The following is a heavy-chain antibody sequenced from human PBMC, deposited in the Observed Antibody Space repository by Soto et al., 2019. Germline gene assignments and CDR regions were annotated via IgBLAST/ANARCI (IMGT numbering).Heavy chain of an antibody. D-gene: IGHD2-21*02. V-gene: IGHV4-30-4*01. Sequence: SETLSLTCTVSGGSISSGDYYWSWIRQPPGKGLEWIGYIYYSGSTYYNPSLKSRVTISVDTSKNQFSLKLSSVTAADTAVYYCARAQYCGGDCYSPARFDYWGQGPLVTVSS. CDR3: ARAQYCGGDCYSPARFDY. CDR2: IYYSGST. J-gene: IGHJ4*02. CDR1: GGSISSGDYY.